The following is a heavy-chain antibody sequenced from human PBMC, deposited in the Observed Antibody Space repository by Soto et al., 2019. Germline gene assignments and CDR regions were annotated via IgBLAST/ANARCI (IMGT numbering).Heavy chain of an antibody. J-gene: IGHJ5*02. D-gene: IGHD6-6*01. CDR2: IYYSGST. V-gene: IGHV4-59*01. CDR3: ARGPPVIAARQGYWFDP. CDR1: GGSISSYY. Sequence: PSETLSLTCTVSGGSISSYYWSWIRQPPGKGLEWIGYIYYSGSTNYNPSLKSRVTISVDTSKNQFSLKLSSVTAADTAVYYCARGPPVIAARQGYWFDPWGQGTLVTVSS.